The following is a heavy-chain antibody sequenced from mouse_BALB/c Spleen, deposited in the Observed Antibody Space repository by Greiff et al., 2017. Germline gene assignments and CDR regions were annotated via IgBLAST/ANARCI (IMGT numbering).Heavy chain of an antibody. D-gene: IGHD4-1*01. V-gene: IGHV1-87*01. Sequence: VKLMESGAELARPGASVKLSCKASGYTFTSYWMQWVKQRPGQGLEWIGAIYPGDGDTRYTQKFKGKATLTADKSSSTAYMQLSSLASEDSAVYYCASFWDDYAMDYWGQGTSVTVSS. CDR3: ASFWDDYAMDY. CDR2: IYPGDGDT. J-gene: IGHJ4*01. CDR1: GYTFTSYW.